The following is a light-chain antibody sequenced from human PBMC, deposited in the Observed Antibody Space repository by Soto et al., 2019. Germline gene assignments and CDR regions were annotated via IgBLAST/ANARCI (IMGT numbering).Light chain of an antibody. J-gene: IGKJ5*01. Sequence: DIVMTQSPLSLPVTPGEPASISCRSSQSLLHSNGYNYLDWYLQKPGQSPQLLIYLSSYRASGVADRFSGSGSGTDFTLKISRVEAADVGVYYCMQAKHTITFGQGTRLEIK. CDR1: QSLLHSNGYNY. CDR3: MQAKHTIT. V-gene: IGKV2-28*01. CDR2: LSS.